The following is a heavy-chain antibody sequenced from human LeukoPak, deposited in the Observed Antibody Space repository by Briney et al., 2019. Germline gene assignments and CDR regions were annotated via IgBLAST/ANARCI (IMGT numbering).Heavy chain of an antibody. D-gene: IGHD6-13*01. CDR2: ISRSGDNT. Sequence: TGGSLRLSCAVSGFTFSNYDMNWVRQAPGKGLEWVSIISRSGDNTFYADSVKGRFTISRDNSKNTLYLQMNSLRAEDTAVYYCAKIDDPIAALYYFDYWGQGTLVTVSS. CDR3: AKIDDPIAALYYFDY. V-gene: IGHV3-23*01. J-gene: IGHJ4*02. CDR1: GFTFSNYD.